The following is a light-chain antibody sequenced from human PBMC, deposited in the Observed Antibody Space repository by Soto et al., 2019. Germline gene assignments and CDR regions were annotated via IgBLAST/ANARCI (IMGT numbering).Light chain of an antibody. CDR3: QVCDIMTENYV. Sequence: SYELTQPPSVSVAPEKTATITCGGNNIGNKRVHWYRQKPGQAPVLLISYDSDRPSGIPERFSGSNSENTATLTISRVEAGDEADYYCQVCDIMTENYVFGSGTKVTVL. J-gene: IGLJ1*01. CDR1: NIGNKR. V-gene: IGLV3-21*04. CDR2: YDS.